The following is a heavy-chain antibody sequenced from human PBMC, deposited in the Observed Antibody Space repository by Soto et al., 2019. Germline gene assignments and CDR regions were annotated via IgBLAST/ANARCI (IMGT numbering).Heavy chain of an antibody. CDR1: GGSISSYY. CDR3: ARAPSSSWYWGWFDP. CDR2: IYYSGST. J-gene: IGHJ5*02. D-gene: IGHD6-13*01. Sequence: QVQLQESGPGLVKPSETLSLTCTVSGGSISSYYWSWIRQPPGKGLEWIGYIYYSGSTNYNPSLKSRVTISVDTSKNQFSLKLSSVTAADTAVYYCARAPSSSWYWGWFDPWGQGTLVTVSS. V-gene: IGHV4-59*01.